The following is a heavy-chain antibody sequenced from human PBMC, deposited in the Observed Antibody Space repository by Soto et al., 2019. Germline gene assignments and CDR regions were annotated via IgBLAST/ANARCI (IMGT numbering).Heavy chain of an antibody. D-gene: IGHD2-15*01. CDR1: GFTFSRSW. CDR2: IKEDGSEK. J-gene: IGHJ3*02. V-gene: IGHV3-7*01. CDR3: AKLNYSARSIGI. Sequence: EVQLVESGGGLVQPGGSLRLSCAASGFTFSRSWMNWVRQAPGKGLEWVANIKEDGSEKVYVDSVKGRFTIPRDNAKKSMSLQINSLRAEDTAVYYCAKLNYSARSIGIWGQGTMVTVSS.